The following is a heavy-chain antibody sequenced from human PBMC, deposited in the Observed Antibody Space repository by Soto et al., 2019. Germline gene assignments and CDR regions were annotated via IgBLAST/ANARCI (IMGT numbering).Heavy chain of an antibody. CDR1: GGSFSGYY. Sequence: NPSETLSLTCAVYGGSFSGYYWSWIRQPPGKGLEWIGEINHSGSTNYNPSLKSRVTISVDTSKNQFSLKLSSVTAADTAVYYCARGPRITMIVVVITPRSWFDPWGQGTLVTVSS. CDR3: ARGPRITMIVVVITPRSWFDP. J-gene: IGHJ5*02. D-gene: IGHD3-22*01. V-gene: IGHV4-34*01. CDR2: INHSGST.